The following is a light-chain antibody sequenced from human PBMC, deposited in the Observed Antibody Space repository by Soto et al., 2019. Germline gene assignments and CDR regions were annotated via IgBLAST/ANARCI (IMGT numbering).Light chain of an antibody. J-gene: IGKJ4*01. V-gene: IGKV3-20*01. CDR2: GAS. CDR1: QSVSSSY. CDR3: QQYGSSPLT. Sequence: TQSPATLSVSPGERATLSCRASQSVSSSYLAWCQQKPGQAPRLLIYGASSRATGIPDRFSGSGSGTDFTLTISRLEPEDFAVYYCQQYGSSPLTFGGGTKVDIK.